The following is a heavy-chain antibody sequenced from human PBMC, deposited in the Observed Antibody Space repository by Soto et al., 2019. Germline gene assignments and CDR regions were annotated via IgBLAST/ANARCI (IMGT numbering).Heavy chain of an antibody. J-gene: IGHJ4*02. CDR1: GFAFGDYW. CDR3: ATAEVDY. CDR2: MTGDGRTT. V-gene: IGHV3-74*03. Sequence: GGSLRLSCAASGFAFGDYWMHWVRQPPGKGPEWVSRMTGDGRTTQYADSVKGRFTASRDNAKSTLYLQMNSLRAEDTAVYYCATAEVDYWGPGTLVTVSS.